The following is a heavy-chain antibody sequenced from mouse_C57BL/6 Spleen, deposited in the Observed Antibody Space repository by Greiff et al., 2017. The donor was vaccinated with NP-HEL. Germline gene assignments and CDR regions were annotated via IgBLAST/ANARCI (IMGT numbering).Heavy chain of an antibody. CDR3: ARGGLRRGYAMDY. D-gene: IGHD2-4*01. Sequence: QVQLKQSGAELVMPGASVKLSCKASGYTFTSYWMHWVQQRPGQGLEWIGEIDPYDSYTNYTQKFKGKSTLTLYKPSSTAYMQLSILTSEDSAVYYCARGGLRRGYAMDYWGQGTSVTVSS. CDR2: IDPYDSYT. J-gene: IGHJ4*01. CDR1: GYTFTSYW. V-gene: IGHV1-69*01.